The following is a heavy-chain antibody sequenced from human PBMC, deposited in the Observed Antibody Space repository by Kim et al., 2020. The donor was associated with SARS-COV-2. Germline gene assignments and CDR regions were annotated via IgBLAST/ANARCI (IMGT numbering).Heavy chain of an antibody. CDR1: GFTFSSYS. CDR3: AVGWDSSGNYYYYYGMDV. CDR2: ISSSSSTI. Sequence: GGSLRLSCAASGFTFSSYSMNWVRQAPGKGLEWVSYISSSSSTIYYADSVKGRFTISRDNAKNSLYLQMNSLRDEDTAVYYCAVGWDSSGNYYYYYGMDVWGQGTTVTVSS. D-gene: IGHD3-22*01. V-gene: IGHV3-48*02. J-gene: IGHJ6*02.